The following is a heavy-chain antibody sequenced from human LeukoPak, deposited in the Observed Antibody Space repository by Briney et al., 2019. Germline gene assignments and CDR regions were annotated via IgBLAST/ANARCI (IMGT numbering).Heavy chain of an antibody. D-gene: IGHD6-19*01. J-gene: IGHJ4*02. V-gene: IGHV3-23*01. CDR3: AKTTTGYSSGRFPGWPVDY. CDR2: IFGSGGST. CDR1: GFTFSSYA. Sequence: GGSLRLSCAASGFTFSSYAMYWVRQAPGKGLEWVSDIFGSGGSTHYADSVKGRFTISRDNSKNTVYLQMNSLRAEDTAVYYCAKTTTGYSSGRFPGWPVDYWGQGTLVTVSS.